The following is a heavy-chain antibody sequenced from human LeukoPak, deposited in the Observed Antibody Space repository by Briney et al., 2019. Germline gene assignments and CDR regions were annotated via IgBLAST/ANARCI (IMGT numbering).Heavy chain of an antibody. CDR1: GHTFSRSY. CDR3: ARGSRPVYNLLTGKRYFDY. Sequence: GASVKVSCKASGHTFSRSYMHWVRQAPGQGLEWMGIINPSGGSTTYAQKFRGRLTMTRDMSTSTVYMELSSLRSEDTAVYYCARGSRPVYNLLTGKRYFDYWGQGTLLTVSS. J-gene: IGHJ4*02. CDR2: INPSGGST. V-gene: IGHV1-46*01. D-gene: IGHD3-9*01.